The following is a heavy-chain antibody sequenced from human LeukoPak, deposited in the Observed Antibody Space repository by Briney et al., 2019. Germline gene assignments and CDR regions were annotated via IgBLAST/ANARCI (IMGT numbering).Heavy chain of an antibody. CDR1: GLSLSTNDVG. D-gene: IGHD6-6*01. Sequence: SGPTLLKPTQTLTLTCTFSGLSLSTNDVGVGWIRQPPGEALEWLALIYWDDDKRYSPSQKSRLTITKDTSKNQVVLTMANMDPADTATYYCAFSKYSRSDFDSWGQGTLVTVSS. CDR2: IYWDDDK. CDR3: AFSKYSRSDFDS. J-gene: IGHJ4*02. V-gene: IGHV2-5*02.